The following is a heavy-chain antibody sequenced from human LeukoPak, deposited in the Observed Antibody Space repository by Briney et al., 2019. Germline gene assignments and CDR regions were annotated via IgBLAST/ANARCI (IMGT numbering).Heavy chain of an antibody. D-gene: IGHD5-12*01. CDR3: ARFSRRGYSGYDPID. V-gene: IGHV3-21*01. Sequence: GGSLRLSCAASGFTFSSYSMNWVRQAPGKGLEWVSSISSSSSYIYYADSVKGRFTISRDNSKNTLYLQMNSLRAEDTAVYYCARFSRRGYSGYDPIDWGQGTLVTVSS. J-gene: IGHJ4*02. CDR2: ISSSSSYI. CDR1: GFTFSSYS.